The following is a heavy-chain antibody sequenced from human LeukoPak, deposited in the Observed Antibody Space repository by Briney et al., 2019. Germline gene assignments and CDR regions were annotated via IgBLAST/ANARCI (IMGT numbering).Heavy chain of an antibody. CDR1: GFTFHDYD. J-gene: IGHJ4*02. CDR3: ARRDYYGSGSPDF. V-gene: IGHV3-20*04. D-gene: IGHD3-10*01. CDR2: INWNGDRT. Sequence: GGSLRLSCAASGFTFHDYDMSWVRQSPGKGLEWVSGINWNGDRTGYADSVKGRFTIFRDNAKKSLYLQMNSLRAEDTALYYCARRDYYGSGSPDFWGQGTLVTVSS.